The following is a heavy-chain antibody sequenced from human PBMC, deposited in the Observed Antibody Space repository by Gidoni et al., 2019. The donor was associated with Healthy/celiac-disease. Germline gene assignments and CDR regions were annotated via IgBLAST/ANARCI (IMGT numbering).Heavy chain of an antibody. D-gene: IGHD3-10*01. V-gene: IGHV4-34*01. CDR3: ARGGESGKDQYYYYYYG. J-gene: IGHJ6*01. CDR1: GVSFSGYY. Sequence: QVQLQQWGAGLLKHSETLSLTCAVDGVSFSGYYWSWIRKPPVKGLEWIGEINHSGRPNYNPSLKSRVTLSVDTSKNQFSLKLSSVTAADTAVYYCARGGESGKDQYYYYYYG. CDR2: INHSGRP.